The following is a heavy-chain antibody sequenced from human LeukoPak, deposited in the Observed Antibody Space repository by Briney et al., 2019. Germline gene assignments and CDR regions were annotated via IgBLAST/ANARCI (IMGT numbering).Heavy chain of an antibody. CDR1: GYSISSGYY. D-gene: IGHD1-7*01. J-gene: IGHJ4*02. CDR2: IYHSGNA. CDR3: ARTIAKYNRNYASYASFDY. V-gene: IGHV4-38-2*01. Sequence: SETLSLTCAVSGYSISSGYYWGWIRQPPGKGLEWIGIIYHSGNAYYNPSLKSRVTISVDTSDNQFSLTLSSVTAADTAMYYCARTIAKYNRNYASYASFDYWGQGTLVTVSS.